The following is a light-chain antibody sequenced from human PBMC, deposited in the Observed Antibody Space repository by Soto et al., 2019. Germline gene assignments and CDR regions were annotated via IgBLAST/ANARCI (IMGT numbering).Light chain of an antibody. CDR2: KAS. V-gene: IGKV1-5*03. CDR1: QSISSW. J-gene: IGKJ1*01. CDR3: QQYNSYPT. Sequence: DIQMTQSPSTLSASVGDRVTITCRASQSISSWLAWYQQKPGKAPKLLIYKASSLESGVPSRFSGSGSGTEFPLTISSLQPDDFATYYCQQYNSYPTFGQGTQVEIK.